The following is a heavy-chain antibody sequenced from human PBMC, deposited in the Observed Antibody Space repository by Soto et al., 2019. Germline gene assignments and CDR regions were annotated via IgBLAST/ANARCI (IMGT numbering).Heavy chain of an antibody. D-gene: IGHD6-19*01. CDR1: GGSISSSNW. V-gene: IGHV4-4*02. Sequence: ASETLSLTCAVSGGSISSSNWWSWVRQPPGKGLEWIGEIYHSGSTNYNPSLKSRVTISVDKSKNQFSLKLSSVTAADTAVYYCARVSLFGSGWSYYFDYWGQGTLVPVSS. CDR3: ARVSLFGSGWSYYFDY. J-gene: IGHJ4*02. CDR2: IYHSGST.